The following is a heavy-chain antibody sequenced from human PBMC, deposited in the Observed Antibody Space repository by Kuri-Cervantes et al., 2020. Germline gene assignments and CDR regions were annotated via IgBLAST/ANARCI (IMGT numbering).Heavy chain of an antibody. CDR1: GFTFASYA. V-gene: IGHV3-23*01. CDR3: ARDRGMMLLWFGGGMDV. J-gene: IGHJ6*02. Sequence: GESLKISCAASGFTFASYAMSWVRQAPGKGLEWVSGISNSGGSTYYADSVKGRFTISRDNSKNTLDLQMNSLRAEDTAVYYCARDRGMMLLWFGGGMDVWGQGTAVTVSS. CDR2: ISNSGGST. D-gene: IGHD3-10*01.